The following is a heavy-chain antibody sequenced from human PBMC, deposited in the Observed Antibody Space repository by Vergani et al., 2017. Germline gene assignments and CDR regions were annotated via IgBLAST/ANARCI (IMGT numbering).Heavy chain of an antibody. CDR3: AGDRVNIVATTTCYYYYYGMDV. Sequence: EVQLVESGGGLVQPGGSLRLSCAASGFTVSSNYMSWVRQAPGKGLEWVSVIYSGGSTYYADSVKGRFTISRHNSKNTLYLQMNSLRSEDTAVYYCAGDRVNIVATTTCYYYYYGMDVWGQGTTVTVSS. J-gene: IGHJ6*02. CDR1: GFTVSSNY. V-gene: IGHV3-53*04. D-gene: IGHD5-12*01. CDR2: IYSGGST.